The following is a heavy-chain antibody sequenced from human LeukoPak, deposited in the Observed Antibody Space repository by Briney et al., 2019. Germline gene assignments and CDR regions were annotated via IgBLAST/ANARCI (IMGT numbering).Heavy chain of an antibody. CDR2: IHYSGTP. Sequence: PSETLSLSCTVSGGSIDSSSYYRGWIRQAPGKGLEWIGSIHYSGTPYYNPSLKSRVTISIGASSKQFSLKLSSVNAADTAVYYCARHSSRLRHFDFWGQGTLVTVPS. CDR1: GGSIDSSSYY. J-gene: IGHJ4*02. CDR3: ARHSSRLRHFDF. D-gene: IGHD4-17*01. V-gene: IGHV4-39*01.